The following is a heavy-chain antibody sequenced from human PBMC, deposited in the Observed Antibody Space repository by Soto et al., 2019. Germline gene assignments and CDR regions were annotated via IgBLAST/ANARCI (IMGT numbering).Heavy chain of an antibody. CDR3: ARAPYSSIWYGPLDY. CDR2: ISAYNGNT. D-gene: IGHD6-13*01. J-gene: IGHJ4*02. V-gene: IGHV1-18*01. Sequence: QVQLVQSGAEVKKPGASVKVSCKASGYTFTSYGISWVRQAPGQGLEWMGWISAYNGNTNYAQKLQGRVTMTTDTSTRTAYMELGSRRFDDTAVYSCARAPYSSIWYGPLDYWGQGTLFPVSS. CDR1: GYTFTSYG.